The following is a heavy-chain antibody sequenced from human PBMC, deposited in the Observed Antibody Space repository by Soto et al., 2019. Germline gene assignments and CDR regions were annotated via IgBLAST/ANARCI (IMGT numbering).Heavy chain of an antibody. J-gene: IGHJ5*02. CDR3: AKDRPVKARSGSLSS. CDR1: GFTFSNYG. CDR2: ISSDGNNK. Sequence: QVQLVESGGGVVQPGRSLRLSCAASGFTFSNYGMHWVRQAPGKGLEWVTVISSDGNNKYYADSVRGRFTISRDNSKNTLFLQKNSLRAEDTAMYYCAKDRPVKARSGSLSSWGQGTLVTVSS. V-gene: IGHV3-30*18. D-gene: IGHD1-26*01.